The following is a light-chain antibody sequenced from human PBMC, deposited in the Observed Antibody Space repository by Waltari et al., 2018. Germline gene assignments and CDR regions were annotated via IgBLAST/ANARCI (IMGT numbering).Light chain of an antibody. CDR2: SSS. CDR3: QQRA. V-gene: IGKV1-39*01. J-gene: IGKJ1*01. CDR1: QNIYGY. Sequence: DIEMSQSPFALSASVGDRVTITCRASQNIYGYLNWYQQKPGKAPELLIYSSSSLQSGVPSRFRGSGFGTEFTLTITNLQLEDFATYYCQQRAFGQGTKVEIK.